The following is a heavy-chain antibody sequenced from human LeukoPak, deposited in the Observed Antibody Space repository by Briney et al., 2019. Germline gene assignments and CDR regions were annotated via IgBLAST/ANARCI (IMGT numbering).Heavy chain of an antibody. Sequence: ASVKVSCKASGYTFTGYYMHWVRQAPGQGLEWMGWINPNSGGTNNEQKFQGRVTMTRDTSISTAYMELSRLRSDDTAVYYCARDGYSYGTYNWFDPWGQGTLVTVSS. CDR3: ARDGYSYGTYNWFDP. CDR2: INPNSGGT. J-gene: IGHJ5*02. V-gene: IGHV1-2*02. D-gene: IGHD5-18*01. CDR1: GYTFTGYY.